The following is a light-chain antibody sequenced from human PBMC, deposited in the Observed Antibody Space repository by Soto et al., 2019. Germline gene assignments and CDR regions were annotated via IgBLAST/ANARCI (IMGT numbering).Light chain of an antibody. Sequence: SALIQPASVSGSPGQSITISCTGTSSDVGGSNYVSWYQHHPHRAPKLLIFEVSYRPSGVSNRFSGSKSGNTASLTISGLQAEDEADYYCSSYTSSNTLEVFGIGTKVTVL. CDR3: SSYTSSNTLEV. CDR1: SSDVGGSNY. J-gene: IGLJ1*01. V-gene: IGLV2-14*01. CDR2: EVS.